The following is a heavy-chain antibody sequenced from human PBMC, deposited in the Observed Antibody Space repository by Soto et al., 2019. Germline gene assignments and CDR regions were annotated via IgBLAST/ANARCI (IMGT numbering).Heavy chain of an antibody. CDR1: GFTFDDYA. D-gene: IGHD2-8*01. Sequence: DVQLVESGGGLVQPGRSLRLSCAASGFTFDDYAMHWVRQAPGKGLEWVSGISWNRGSIGYADSVKGRFTISRYNAKRSLCLQMNSLRAEDTALYYCAKGPSSGVLRDFDYWGQGTLFTVSS. CDR2: ISWNRGSI. V-gene: IGHV3-9*01. J-gene: IGHJ4*02. CDR3: AKGPSSGVLRDFDY.